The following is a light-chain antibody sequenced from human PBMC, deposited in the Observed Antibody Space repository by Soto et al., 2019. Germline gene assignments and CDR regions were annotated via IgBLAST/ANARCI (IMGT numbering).Light chain of an antibody. J-gene: IGKJ1*01. CDR2: AAS. CDR3: QQAHSLPRT. V-gene: IGKV1D-12*01. CDR1: QGISSW. Sequence: DIPLTQSPSSVSASVGDRVTITCRASQGISSWVAWYQQKPGKAPKLLIYAASTLQSGVPSRFSGSGSGTEFTLTISSLQPEDFATYYCQQAHSLPRTFGQGTKVEIK.